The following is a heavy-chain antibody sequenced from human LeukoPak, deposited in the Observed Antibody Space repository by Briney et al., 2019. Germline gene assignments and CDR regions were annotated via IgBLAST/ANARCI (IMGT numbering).Heavy chain of an antibody. CDR2: IIPILGIA. CDR3: ARDKTEQWLAQRAWVDP. Sequence: SVRDTRKASGGTFSSYAISWVRQAPGQGLEWMGRIIPILGIANYAQKFQGRVTITADKSTSTAYMELCSLRSEDTAVYYCARDKTEQWLAQRAWVDPWGPGTPGTVSS. D-gene: IGHD6-19*01. CDR1: GGTFSSYA. V-gene: IGHV1-69*04. J-gene: IGHJ5*02.